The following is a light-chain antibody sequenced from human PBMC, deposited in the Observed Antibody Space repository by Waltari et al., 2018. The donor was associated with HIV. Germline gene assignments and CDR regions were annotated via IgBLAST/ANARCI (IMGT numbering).Light chain of an antibody. CDR3: CAYSSDNTPV. CDR2: DVS. V-gene: IGLV2-14*03. J-gene: IGLJ3*02. CDR1: SSDIGAYYY. Sequence: QSALTQPASVSGSPGQSITISCFGTSSDIGAYYYVSWYQQRPGKAPRVMIYDVSNRPSGVPVRFSGSKSGDSASLTISGLQAEDEAHYHCCAYSSDNTPVFGGGTRLTVL.